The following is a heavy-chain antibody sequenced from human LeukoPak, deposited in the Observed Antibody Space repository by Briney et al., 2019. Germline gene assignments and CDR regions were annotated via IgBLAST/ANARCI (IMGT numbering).Heavy chain of an antibody. V-gene: IGHV3-23*01. D-gene: IGHD1-26*01. CDR2: ISGGGGST. CDR3: AKGGKWDVTPFDY. J-gene: IGHJ4*02. Sequence: GGSLRLSCAASGLTFEDYTMHWVRQAPGKGLEWVSTISGGGGSTYYADSVKGRFTISRDNSKNTLYLQVSSLRAEDTAVYYCAKGGKWDVTPFDYWGQGTLVTVSS. CDR1: GLTFEDYT.